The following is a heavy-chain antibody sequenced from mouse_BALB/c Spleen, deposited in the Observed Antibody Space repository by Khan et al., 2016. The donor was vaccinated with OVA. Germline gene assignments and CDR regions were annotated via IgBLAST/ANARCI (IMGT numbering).Heavy chain of an antibody. Sequence: EVELVESGGGLVQPGRSQKLSCAASGFTFNSYGMHWVRQAPEKGLEWVAYISGDSHTIYYADTVKGRFTISRDNPKTTLFLQMTSLMSEDTAMYYCATSYFYGYYFDYWGPGTTLTVS. D-gene: IGHD1-1*01. CDR3: ATSYFYGYYFDY. CDR1: GFTFNSYG. J-gene: IGHJ2*01. CDR2: ISGDSHTI. V-gene: IGHV5-17*02.